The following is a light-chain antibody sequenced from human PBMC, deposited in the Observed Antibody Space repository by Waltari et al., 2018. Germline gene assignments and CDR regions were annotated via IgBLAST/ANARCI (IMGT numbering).Light chain of an antibody. J-gene: IGLJ3*02. CDR2: DVS. V-gene: IGLV2-23*02. Sequence: QSALTQPASVSGSPGQSITISCTGTSSDVGAYNYVSWYQQPPGKAPRLIIFDVSVRPSGVSNRFSGSKSGNTASLTISGLQAEDESHYYCCSYAGSSGVFGGGTKVTVL. CDR3: CSYAGSSGV. CDR1: SSDVGAYNY.